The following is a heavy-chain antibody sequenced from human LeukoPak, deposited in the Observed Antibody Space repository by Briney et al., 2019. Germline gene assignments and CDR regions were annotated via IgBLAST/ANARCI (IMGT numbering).Heavy chain of an antibody. Sequence: GGSLRLSCAASGFIFRNYGMQWVRQAPGKGRHWVAFIRSDGTDKYYTDAVKGRFTISRDNSKNTVYLQMNSLRTEDTAVYYCAKAEEGYCSGGSCYSLNYWGQGALVTVSS. CDR3: AKAEEGYCSGGSCYSLNY. J-gene: IGHJ4*02. V-gene: IGHV3-30*02. CDR2: IRSDGTDK. CDR1: GFIFRNYG. D-gene: IGHD2-15*01.